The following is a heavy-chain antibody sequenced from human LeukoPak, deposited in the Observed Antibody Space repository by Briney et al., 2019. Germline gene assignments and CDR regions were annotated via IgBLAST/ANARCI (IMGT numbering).Heavy chain of an antibody. D-gene: IGHD3-22*01. CDR2: VYYTGST. Sequence: SETLSLTCTVSGGSISSSGYYWGWIRQPPGKGLEWIGTVYYTGSTYYNPSLKSRVTISEDTSRNQFSLKLNSVTAADTAVYYCARGSGTFYYDSGGYLNWFDPWGQGILVTVSS. V-gene: IGHV4-39*01. CDR3: ARGSGTFYYDSGGYLNWFDP. J-gene: IGHJ5*02. CDR1: GGSISSSGYY.